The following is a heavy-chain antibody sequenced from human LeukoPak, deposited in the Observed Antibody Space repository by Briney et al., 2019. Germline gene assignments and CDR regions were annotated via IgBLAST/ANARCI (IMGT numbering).Heavy chain of an antibody. D-gene: IGHD3-10*01. J-gene: IGHJ4*02. Sequence: SETLSLTCAVYGGSFSGYYWSWIRQPPGKGLEWIGEINHSGSTNYNPSLKSRVTISVDTSKNQFSLKLSSVTAADTAVYYCARDNLWFGELLSAFSDYWGQGTLVTVSS. CDR2: INHSGST. CDR1: GGSFSGYY. CDR3: ARDNLWFGELLSAFSDY. V-gene: IGHV4-34*01.